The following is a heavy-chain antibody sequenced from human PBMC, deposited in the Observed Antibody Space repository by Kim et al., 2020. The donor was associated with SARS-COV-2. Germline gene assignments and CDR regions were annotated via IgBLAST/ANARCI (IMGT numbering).Heavy chain of an antibody. CDR2: ISAYNGNT. V-gene: IGHV1-18*01. CDR1: GYTFTSYG. J-gene: IGHJ6*02. Sequence: ASVKVSCKASGYTFTSYGISWVRQAPGHGLEWMGWISAYNGNTNYAQKLQGRVTMTTDTSTSTAYMELRSLRSDDTAMYYCARSYGSGSYHLFYYYGMDVWGQGTTVTVSS. D-gene: IGHD3-10*01. CDR3: ARSYGSGSYHLFYYYGMDV.